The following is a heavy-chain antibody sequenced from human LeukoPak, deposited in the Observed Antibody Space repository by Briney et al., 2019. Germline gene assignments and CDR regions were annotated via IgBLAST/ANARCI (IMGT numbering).Heavy chain of an antibody. D-gene: IGHD1-14*01. CDR3: ARVYREGFFDY. V-gene: IGHV4-39*07. J-gene: IGHJ4*02. Sequence: PSETLSLTCTVSGDSISTSNSYWGWIRQPPGKGLEWIGSIYYSGNTYYNASLKSRVTISVDTSKNQFSLKLSSVTAADTAVYYCARVYREGFFDYWGQGTLVTVSS. CDR1: GDSISTSNSY. CDR2: IYYSGNT.